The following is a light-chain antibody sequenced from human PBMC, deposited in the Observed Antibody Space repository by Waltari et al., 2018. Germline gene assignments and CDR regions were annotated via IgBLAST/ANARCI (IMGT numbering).Light chain of an antibody. CDR2: EVT. J-gene: IGLJ3*02. V-gene: IGLV2-8*01. Sequence: QSALTQPPSASGSPGQSVTISCTGTSSDVGGYAYFSWYQQHPDKAPKLMIYEVTKRPSVVPDRFSGSKSGNTASLTVSGLQAEDEADYYCSSYAGSNLWVFGGGTKLTVL. CDR1: SSDVGGYAY. CDR3: SSYAGSNLWV.